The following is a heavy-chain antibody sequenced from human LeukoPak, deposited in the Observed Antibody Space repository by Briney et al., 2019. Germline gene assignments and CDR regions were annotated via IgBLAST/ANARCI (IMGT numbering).Heavy chain of an antibody. CDR2: IYYSGST. Sequence: SETLSLTCTVSGGSISSSSYYWGWIRQPPGKGLEWIGSIYYSGSTYYNPSLKSRVTISVDTSKNQFSLKLSSVTAADTAVYYCARLLMAFANNWFDPWGQGTLVTVSS. CDR3: ARLLMAFANNWFDP. J-gene: IGHJ5*02. V-gene: IGHV4-39*01. CDR1: GGSISSSSYY. D-gene: IGHD3-10*01.